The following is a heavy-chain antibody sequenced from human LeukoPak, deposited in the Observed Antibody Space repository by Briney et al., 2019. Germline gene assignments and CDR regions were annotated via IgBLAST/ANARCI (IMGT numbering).Heavy chain of an antibody. CDR1: GFTFSSYA. CDR2: ISGSGGST. CDR3: AKDLAQQWLVGNFDY. Sequence: PGGSLRLSCAASGFTFSSYAMSWVRQAPGKGLEWVSAISGSGGSTYYADSVKGRFTISRDNSKNTLYLQMNSLRAEDTAVYYSAKDLAQQWLVGNFDYWGQGTLVTVSS. V-gene: IGHV3-23*01. J-gene: IGHJ4*02. D-gene: IGHD6-19*01.